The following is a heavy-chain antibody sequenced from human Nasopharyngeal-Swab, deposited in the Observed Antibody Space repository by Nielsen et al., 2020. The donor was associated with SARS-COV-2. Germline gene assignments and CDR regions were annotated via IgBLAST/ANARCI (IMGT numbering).Heavy chain of an antibody. Sequence: GESLKISCAASGFTFSSYGMHWVRQAPGKGLEWVAVISYDGSNKYYADSVKGRFTISRDNSKNTLYLQMNSLRAEDTAVYYCAKGPYGYSYGAYYFDYWGQGTLVTASS. CDR1: GFTFSSYG. CDR2: ISYDGSNK. J-gene: IGHJ4*02. D-gene: IGHD5-18*01. CDR3: AKGPYGYSYGAYYFDY. V-gene: IGHV3-30*18.